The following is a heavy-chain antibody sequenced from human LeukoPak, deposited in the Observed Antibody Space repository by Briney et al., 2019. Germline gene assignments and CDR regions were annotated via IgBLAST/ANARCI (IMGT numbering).Heavy chain of an antibody. Sequence: SQTLSLTCTVSGGSISSCGYYWSWIRQHPRKGLEWIGYIYYSGSTYSNPSLKSRVTISVDTSKNQFSLKLSSVTAADTAVYYCARVLSYCSSTSCPNWFDPWGQGALVTVSS. J-gene: IGHJ5*02. D-gene: IGHD2-2*01. V-gene: IGHV4-31*03. CDR1: GGSISSCGYY. CDR2: IYYSGST. CDR3: ARVLSYCSSTSCPNWFDP.